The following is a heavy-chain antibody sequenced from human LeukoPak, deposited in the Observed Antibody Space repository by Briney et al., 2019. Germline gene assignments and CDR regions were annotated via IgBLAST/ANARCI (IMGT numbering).Heavy chain of an antibody. J-gene: IGHJ5*02. CDR1: GFTFSTYS. D-gene: IGHD4-11*01. CDR2: ISSSTSTI. Sequence: PGGSLRLSCAASGFTFSTYSMNWVRQAPGKGLEWVSYISSSTSTIYYADSVKGRFTISRDNAKNSLYPQMNSLRAEDTAVYYCARVLPYDYINQFGRWGQGTLVTVSS. V-gene: IGHV3-48*01. CDR3: ARVLPYDYINQFGR.